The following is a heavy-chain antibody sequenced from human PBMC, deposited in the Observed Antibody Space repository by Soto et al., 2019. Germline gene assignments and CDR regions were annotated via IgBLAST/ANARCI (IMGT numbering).Heavy chain of an antibody. D-gene: IGHD2-8*01. J-gene: IGHJ6*02. Sequence: PXETRSLTCVVDGWSFSGYCWTWIHQPPGKGLEWIEEINHSGTTNYNPSLKSRVTISVDTSKNQFSLKLSSVTAADTAVYYCARGRMVAYYYYGMDVWGQGTTFTVSS. CDR3: ARGRMVAYYYYGMDV. CDR1: GWSFSGYC. V-gene: IGHV4-34*01. CDR2: INHSGTT.